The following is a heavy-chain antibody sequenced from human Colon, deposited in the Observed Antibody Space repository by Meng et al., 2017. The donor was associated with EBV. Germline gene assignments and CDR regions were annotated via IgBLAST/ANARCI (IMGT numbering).Heavy chain of an antibody. D-gene: IGHD3-22*01. J-gene: IGHJ2*01. CDR3: ARGGPYPDSSGFHWYFDL. CDR1: GYTFINYA. Sequence: VQLVQPGSELKNSGASGKVSCKASGYTFINYAINWVRQAPGQGLEWMGWINTHTGNPTYGQGFTGRFVLSSDTSVSTANLQISSLKAEDTAVYYCARGGPYPDSSGFHWYFDLWGRGTLVTVSS. CDR2: INTHTGNP. V-gene: IGHV7-4-1*02.